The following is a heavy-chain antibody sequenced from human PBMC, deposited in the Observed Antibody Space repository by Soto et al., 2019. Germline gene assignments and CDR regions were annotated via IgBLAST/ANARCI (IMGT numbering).Heavy chain of an antibody. D-gene: IGHD6-19*01. CDR2: ITGASVFT. CDR3: AKDSDRSGCYDKSYFYY. J-gene: IGHJ4*02. CDR1: GFTFAEHA. Sequence: GGSLRLSCAASGFTFAEHAMHWVRQAPGKGLARVAAITGASVFTDYADSMKGRFTVSRDNGENSLFLQRNSLRPEDTAVYYCAKDSDRSGCYDKSYFYYWGQGALVTVSS. V-gene: IGHV3-9*01.